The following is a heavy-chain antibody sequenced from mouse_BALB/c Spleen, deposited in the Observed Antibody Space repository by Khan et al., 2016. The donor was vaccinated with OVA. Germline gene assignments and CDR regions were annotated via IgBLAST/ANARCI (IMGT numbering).Heavy chain of an antibody. CDR1: GYTFTNYG. D-gene: IGHD1-1*01. V-gene: IGHV9-3-1*01. CDR2: INTYTGEP. J-gene: IGHJ4*01. CDR3: ARGGTTVVDNDAMDY. Sequence: QIQLVQSGPELKKPGETVKISCKASGYTFTNYGMNWVKQAPGQGLKWMGWINTYTGEPTYADDFKGRFAFSSETSASPAYFQITNLKNEDTATYFCARGGTTVVDNDAMDYWGQGTSVTVSS.